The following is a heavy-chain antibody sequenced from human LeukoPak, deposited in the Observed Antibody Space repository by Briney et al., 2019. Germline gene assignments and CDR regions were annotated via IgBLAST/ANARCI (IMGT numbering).Heavy chain of an antibody. J-gene: IGHJ4*02. D-gene: IGHD3-10*01. V-gene: IGHV3-30*04. CDR3: ARAGTFDY. Sequence: GGSLRLSCAASGFTFSSYAMHWVRQAPGKGLEWVALISYDGSNKYYADSVKARFIISRDNSKNTVYLQMNSLRAEDTAVYYCARAGTFDYWGQGTLVTVSS. CDR1: GFTFSSYA. CDR2: ISYDGSNK.